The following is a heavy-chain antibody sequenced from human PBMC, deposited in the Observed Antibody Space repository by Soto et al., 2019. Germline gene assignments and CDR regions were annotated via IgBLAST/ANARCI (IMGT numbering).Heavy chain of an antibody. CDR2: IYYSGST. CDR3: ARVMATYGMDV. V-gene: IGHV4-59*01. J-gene: IGHJ6*02. Sequence: SETLSLTCTVSGGSISSYYWSWIRQPPGKGLEWIGYIYYSGSTNYNPSLKSRVTISVDTSKNQFSLKLSSVTAADTAVYYCARVMATYGMDVWGQGTTVTVSS. D-gene: IGHD5-12*01. CDR1: GGSISSYY.